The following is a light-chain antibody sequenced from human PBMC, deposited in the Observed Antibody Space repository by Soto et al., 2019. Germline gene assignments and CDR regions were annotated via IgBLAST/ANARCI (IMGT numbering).Light chain of an antibody. V-gene: IGKV3-20*01. CDR1: QSLSVSY. Sequence: EIVLTQSPGTLSLSPGDRATLSCRASQSLSVSYIAWYQQRPGQAPRLLIYGTSTRATGIPDRFSGSGSGTDFTLAISSLEPEDFAVYYCHQFGASPQTFGQGTTVEI. CDR2: GTS. J-gene: IGKJ1*01. CDR3: HQFGASPQT.